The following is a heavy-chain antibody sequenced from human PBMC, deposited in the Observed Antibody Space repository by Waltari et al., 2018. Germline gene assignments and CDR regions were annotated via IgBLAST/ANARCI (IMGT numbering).Heavy chain of an antibody. J-gene: IGHJ4*02. CDR3: AKGSRGYTNYFFDS. D-gene: IGHD3-16*02. V-gene: IGHV3-23*01. Sequence: EVQLLESAGGLVQPGEALRLSCAASGFSFMGFAMTWVRQAPGEGVECGASISGSGATPFYADSVKGRFTIVRDNSRDTVYLQMNSLRVDDSAVYYCAKGSRGYTNYFFDSWGQGTLVSVSS. CDR2: ISGSGATP. CDR1: GFSFMGFA.